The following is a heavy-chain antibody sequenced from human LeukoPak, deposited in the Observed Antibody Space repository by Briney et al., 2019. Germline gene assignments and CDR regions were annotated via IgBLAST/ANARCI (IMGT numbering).Heavy chain of an antibody. CDR1: GGSFSGYY. CDR3: ARGGIVVVPAAPPNWFDP. D-gene: IGHD2-2*01. CDR2: INHSGST. V-gene: IGHV4-34*01. J-gene: IGHJ5*02. Sequence: SETLSLTCAVYGGSFSGYYWSWIRRPPGKGLEWIREINHSGSTNYNPSLKSRVTISVDTSKNQFSLKLSSVTAADTAVYYCARGGIVVVPAAPPNWFDPWGQGTLVTVSS.